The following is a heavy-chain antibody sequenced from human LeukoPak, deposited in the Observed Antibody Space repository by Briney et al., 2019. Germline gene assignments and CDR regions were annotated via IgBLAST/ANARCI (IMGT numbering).Heavy chain of an antibody. V-gene: IGHV3-21*01. CDR2: ISGSSSYI. CDR3: ARVPAGVIGVKDAFDI. Sequence: PGGSLRLSCAASGFTFSSYSMNWVRQAPGKGLEWVSSISGSSSYIYYADSVKGRFTISRHNAKNSLYLQMNSLRSEDTAVYYCARVPAGVIGVKDAFDIWGQGTMVTVSS. CDR1: GFTFSSYS. J-gene: IGHJ3*02. D-gene: IGHD3-16*02.